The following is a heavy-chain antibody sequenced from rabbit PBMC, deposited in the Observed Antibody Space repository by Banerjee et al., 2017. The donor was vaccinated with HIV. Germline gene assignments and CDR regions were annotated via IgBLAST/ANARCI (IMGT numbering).Heavy chain of an antibody. J-gene: IGHJ4*01. CDR2: IFNGDGST. D-gene: IGHD6-1*01. CDR1: GIDFSSYYY. CDR3: ARSYVDYGYAFEL. Sequence: QSLEESGGGLVKPEGSLTLTCKASGIDFSSYYYMCWVRQAPGKGLEWIACIFNGDGSTYYASWAKGRFTITSNTNQNTVTLQMTSLTVADTATYFCARSYVDYGYAFELWGQGTLVTVS. V-gene: IGHV1S43*01.